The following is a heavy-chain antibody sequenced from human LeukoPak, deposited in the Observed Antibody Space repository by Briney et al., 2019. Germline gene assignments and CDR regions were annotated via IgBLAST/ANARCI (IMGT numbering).Heavy chain of an antibody. V-gene: IGHV4-39*01. CDR3: AREQHHFDY. J-gene: IGHJ4*02. CDR1: GGSISSSSYY. CDR2: IYYSGST. D-gene: IGHD6-13*01. Sequence: SETLSLTCTVSGGSISSSSYYWGWIRQPPGKGLEWIGSIYYSGSTYYNPSLKSRVTMSVDTSKNQFSLKLSSVIAADTAVYYCAREQHHFDYWGQGTLVTVSS.